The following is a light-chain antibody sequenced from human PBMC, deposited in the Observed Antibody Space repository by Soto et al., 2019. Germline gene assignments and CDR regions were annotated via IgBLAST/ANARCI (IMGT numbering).Light chain of an antibody. CDR1: QSVSTW. J-gene: IGKJ3*01. CDR3: QQSYNGPFT. V-gene: IGKV1-5*03. CDR2: MAS. Sequence: DIQMTQSPSPLSATVGDRVTNTFRASQSVSTWLAWYQQKPGKAPQVLISMASTLESGVPSRFSGSGSGTDFTLTINSLQPEDFATYYCQQSYNGPFTFGPGTKVDIK.